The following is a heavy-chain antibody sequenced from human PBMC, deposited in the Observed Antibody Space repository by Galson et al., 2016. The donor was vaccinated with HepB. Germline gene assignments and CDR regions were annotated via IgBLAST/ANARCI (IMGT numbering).Heavy chain of an antibody. CDR1: GFIFSNFW. J-gene: IGHJ5*02. V-gene: IGHV3-74*01. Sequence: SLRLSCAVSGFIFSNFWMHWVRQAPGKGLVWVARIDIDGSGIRYAESVKGRFTISRDNAKNTLYLQMDSLRVDDTAVYYCIRDWRNGAYDRSGQGTLVTV. CDR2: IDIDGSGI. D-gene: IGHD2-8*01. CDR3: IRDWRNGAYDR.